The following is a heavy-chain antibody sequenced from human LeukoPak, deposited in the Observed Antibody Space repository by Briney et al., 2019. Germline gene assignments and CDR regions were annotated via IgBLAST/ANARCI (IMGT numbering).Heavy chain of an antibody. CDR3: ARDRPVYGESN. D-gene: IGHD4-17*01. J-gene: IGHJ4*02. V-gene: IGHV3-7*03. Sequence: GGSLRLSCAASGLTISRYWMSWVRQAPGKGLEWVANINQDASEKYYVDSVKGRFTISRDNAKNSLYPQMNRLRAEDTAVYYCARDRPVYGESNWGQGTLVTVSS. CDR1: GLTISRYW. CDR2: INQDASEK.